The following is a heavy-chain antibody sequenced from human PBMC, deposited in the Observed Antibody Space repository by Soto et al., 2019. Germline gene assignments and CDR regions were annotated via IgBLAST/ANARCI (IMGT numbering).Heavy chain of an antibody. CDR1: GFSFSTYW. D-gene: IGHD1-26*01. J-gene: IGHJ3*01. CDR3: ARSPGGYYID. Sequence: GSLRLSCADSGFSFSTYWMHWVRQGPGKGLVWVSRISPDGSSTNYADSVRGRFTISRDNAKNTLYMQMNSLRAEDTAIYYCARSPGGYYIDWGQGTMVTVSS. CDR2: ISPDGSST. V-gene: IGHV3-74*01.